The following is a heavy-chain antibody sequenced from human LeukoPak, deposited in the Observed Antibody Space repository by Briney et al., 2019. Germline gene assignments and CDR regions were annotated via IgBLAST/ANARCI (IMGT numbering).Heavy chain of an antibody. D-gene: IGHD3-22*01. J-gene: IGHJ4*02. CDR2: ISAYNGST. CDR3: ASWAHYYYDSSGYLN. Sequence: ASVKVSCKASGYTFTSYGISWVRQAPGQGLEWMGWISAYNGSTNYAQKLQGRVTMTTDTSTSTAYMELRSLRSDDTAVYYCASWAHYYYDSSGYLNWGQGTLVTVSS. V-gene: IGHV1-18*01. CDR1: GYTFTSYG.